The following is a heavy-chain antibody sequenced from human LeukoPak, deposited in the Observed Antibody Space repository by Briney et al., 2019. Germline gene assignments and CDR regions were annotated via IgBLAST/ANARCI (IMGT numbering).Heavy chain of an antibody. Sequence: GRSLRLSCAASGFTFSSYGMHWVRQAPGKGLEWVAVISYDGSNKYYADSVKGRFTISRDNSKNTLYLQMNSPRAEDTAVYYCAKDLRYDSSGYPTHYYYYGMDVWGQGTTVTVSS. J-gene: IGHJ6*02. CDR3: AKDLRYDSSGYPTHYYYYGMDV. CDR2: ISYDGSNK. D-gene: IGHD3-22*01. CDR1: GFTFSSYG. V-gene: IGHV3-30*18.